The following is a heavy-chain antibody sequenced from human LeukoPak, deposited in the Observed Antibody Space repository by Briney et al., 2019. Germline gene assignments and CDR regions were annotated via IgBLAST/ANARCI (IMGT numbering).Heavy chain of an antibody. CDR3: ARDRTTVLGKPSYFDY. J-gene: IGHJ4*02. CDR1: GFTFNSHE. CDR2: ITSSGGIT. V-gene: IGHV3-48*03. Sequence: PGGSLRLSCAASGFTFNSHEMHWVRQAPGKGLEWVSYITSSGGITYYADSVKGRFTVSRDNAKNSLYLQMDSLRAEDTAVYYCARDRTTVLGKPSYFDYWGQGTLVTVFS. D-gene: IGHD1-14*01.